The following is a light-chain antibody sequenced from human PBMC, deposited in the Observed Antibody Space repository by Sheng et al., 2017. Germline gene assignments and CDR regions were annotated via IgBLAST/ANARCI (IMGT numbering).Light chain of an antibody. V-gene: IGKV3D-15*01. CDR3: QQYDDLPLT. J-gene: IGKJ3*01. CDR1: QSVSNK. Sequence: EIVMTQSPGTLSVSPGERATLSCRASQSVSNKLAWYQQKPGQAPRLLIFDASNRASGIPARFSGSGSGTGFALTISSLQPEDIATYYCQQYDDLPLTFGPGTKVDMK. CDR2: DAS.